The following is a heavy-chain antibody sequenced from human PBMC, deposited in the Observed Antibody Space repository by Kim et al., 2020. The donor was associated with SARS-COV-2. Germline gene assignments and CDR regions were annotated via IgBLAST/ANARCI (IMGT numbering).Heavy chain of an antibody. CDR1: GFTFSNAW. V-gene: IGHV3-15*01. D-gene: IGHD3-22*01. CDR3: TTTQDYYDSSGSSRAEYFQH. Sequence: GGSLRLSCAASGFTFSNAWMSWVRQAPGKGLEWVGRIKSKTDGGTTDYAAPVKGRFTISRDDSKNTLYLQMNSLKTEDTAVYYCTTTQDYYDSSGSSRAEYFQHWGQGTLVTVSS. J-gene: IGHJ1*01. CDR2: IKSKTDGGTT.